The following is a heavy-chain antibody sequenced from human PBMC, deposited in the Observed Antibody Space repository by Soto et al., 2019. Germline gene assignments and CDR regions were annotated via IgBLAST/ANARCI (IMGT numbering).Heavy chain of an antibody. CDR2: ISWDGGST. J-gene: IGHJ4*02. V-gene: IGHV3-43*01. Sequence: EVQLVESGGVVVQPGGSLRLSCAASGFTFDDYTMHWVRQAPGKGLEWVSLISWDGGSTYYADSVKGRFTISRDNSKNSLYLQMNSLRTEDTALYYCAKDNPSSGLYGPDYWGQGTLVTVSS. CDR3: AKDNPSSGLYGPDY. CDR1: GFTFDDYT. D-gene: IGHD3-22*01.